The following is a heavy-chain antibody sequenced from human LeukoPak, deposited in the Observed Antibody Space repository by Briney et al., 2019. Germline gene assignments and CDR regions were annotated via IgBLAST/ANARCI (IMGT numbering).Heavy chain of an antibody. CDR2: INPNSGDT. V-gene: IGHV1-2*04. CDR3: ARIGYCNGTDCHDAFDI. D-gene: IGHD2-15*01. J-gene: IGHJ3*02. CDR1: GYSFTGYY. Sequence: ASVKGSCKASGYSFTGYYIHWVRQAPGQGLEWMGWINPNSGDTDNAQKFEGWVTMTRDTSISTVCMEMNRLKSDDTAVYFCARIGYCNGTDCHDAFDIWGQGTMVTVSS.